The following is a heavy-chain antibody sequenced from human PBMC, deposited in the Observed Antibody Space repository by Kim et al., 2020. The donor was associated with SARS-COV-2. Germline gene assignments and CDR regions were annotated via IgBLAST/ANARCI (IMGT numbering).Heavy chain of an antibody. J-gene: IGHJ5*02. V-gene: IGHV3-23*01. Sequence: YTDSVKGGLIISRDNYNSTLYLQMQSLRAEDTAIYFCAREGSTSYNCFDPWGQGTLVTVSS. D-gene: IGHD1-26*01. CDR3: AREGSTSYNCFDP.